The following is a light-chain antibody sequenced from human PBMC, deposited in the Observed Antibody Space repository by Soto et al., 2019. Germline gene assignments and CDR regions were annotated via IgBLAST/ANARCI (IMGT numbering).Light chain of an antibody. CDR1: SSNIGSNY. V-gene: IGLV1-47*01. J-gene: IGLJ7*01. Sequence: QSVLTQPPSASGTPGQRVTISYSGSSSNIGSNYGYWYQQLPGTAPKLLIYRNNQRPSGVPDRFSGSKSGTSASLAISGLRSEDEADYYCAAWDDSLSGPVFGGGTQLTVL. CDR3: AAWDDSLSGPV. CDR2: RNN.